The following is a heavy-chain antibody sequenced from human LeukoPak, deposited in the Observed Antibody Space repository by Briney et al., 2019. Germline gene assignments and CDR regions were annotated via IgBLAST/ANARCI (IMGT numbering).Heavy chain of an antibody. CDR1: GFTFSSNG. Sequence: GGSLRLSCVASGFTFSSNGMHWVRQAPGKGLEWVAFIRNDGSNKYYVDSVKGRFTIYRDNSKNTLYLQMNSLRAEDTAVYYCAREVSGSYVDYWGQGTLVTVSS. V-gene: IGHV3-30*02. CDR3: AREVSGSYVDY. D-gene: IGHD1-26*01. CDR2: IRNDGSNK. J-gene: IGHJ4*02.